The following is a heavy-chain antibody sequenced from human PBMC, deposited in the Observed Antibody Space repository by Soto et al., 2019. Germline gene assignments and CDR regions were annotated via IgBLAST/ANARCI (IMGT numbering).Heavy chain of an antibody. V-gene: IGHV3-49*03. Sequence: GGSLRLSCTASGFTFGDYAMSWFRQAPGKGLEWVGFIRSKAYGGTTEYAASVKGRFTTSRDDSKSIAYLQMNSLKTEDTAVYYCTRDREAATPGIDYWGQGTLVTVSS. CDR2: IRSKAYGGTT. D-gene: IGHD2-15*01. CDR3: TRDREAATPGIDY. J-gene: IGHJ4*02. CDR1: GFTFGDYA.